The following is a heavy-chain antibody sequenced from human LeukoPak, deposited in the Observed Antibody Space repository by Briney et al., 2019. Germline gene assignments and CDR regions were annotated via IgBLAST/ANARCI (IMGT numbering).Heavy chain of an antibody. Sequence: GESLRLSCVASGFTFQHYAIHWVRQAPGKGLEWVSGITWNSGTIGYADSVKGRFTISRDNAKNSLYLQMNSLRAEDTALYYCARGYYAASVRFDYWGRGTLVTVSS. V-gene: IGHV3-9*01. CDR3: ARGYYAASVRFDY. CDR2: ITWNSGTI. CDR1: GFTFQHYA. D-gene: IGHD3-10*01. J-gene: IGHJ4*02.